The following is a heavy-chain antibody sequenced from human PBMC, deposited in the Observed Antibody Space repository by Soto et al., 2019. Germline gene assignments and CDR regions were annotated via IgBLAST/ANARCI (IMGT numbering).Heavy chain of an antibody. CDR2: IYYSGST. Sequence: QVQLQESGPGLVKPSETLSLTCTVSGGAISSYYWSWIRQPPGKGLEWIGNIYYSGSTNYNPSLKSRVTISVDTSKNQFSLKLSSVTAADTAVYYCARVAVTMVRGDPTFLDYWGQGTLVTVSS. V-gene: IGHV4-59*01. D-gene: IGHD3-10*01. J-gene: IGHJ4*02. CDR3: ARVAVTMVRGDPTFLDY. CDR1: GGAISSYY.